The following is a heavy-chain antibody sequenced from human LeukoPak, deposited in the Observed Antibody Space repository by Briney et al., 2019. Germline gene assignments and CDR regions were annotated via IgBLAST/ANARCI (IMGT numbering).Heavy chain of an antibody. CDR2: IYYSGST. D-gene: IGHD1-26*01. CDR3: ARHGWYGGLPDC. J-gene: IGHJ4*02. Sequence: PSETLSLTCTVSGGSISSSSYYWGWIRQPTGKGLEWIGSIYYSGSTYYNPSLKSRVTISVDTSKNQFSLKLSSVTAADTAVYYCARHGWYGGLPDCWGQGTLVTVSS. V-gene: IGHV4-39*01. CDR1: GGSISSSSYY.